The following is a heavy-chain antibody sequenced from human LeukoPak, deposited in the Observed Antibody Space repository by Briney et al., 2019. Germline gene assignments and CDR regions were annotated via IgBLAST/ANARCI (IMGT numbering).Heavy chain of an antibody. D-gene: IGHD5-18*01. Sequence: PGGSLRLSCVASGFTFSSYAMSWVRQAPGEGLEWVSRISGSGRSTYYADSVKGRFTISRDNAKNPLYLQMNSLRAEDTAVYFCANPRGYSYGLLDCWGQGTLVTVYS. J-gene: IGHJ4*02. CDR1: GFTFSSYA. CDR2: ISGSGRST. V-gene: IGHV3-23*01. CDR3: ANPRGYSYGLLDC.